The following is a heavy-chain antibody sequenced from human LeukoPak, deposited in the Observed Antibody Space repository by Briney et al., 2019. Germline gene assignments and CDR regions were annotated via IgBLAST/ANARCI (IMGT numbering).Heavy chain of an antibody. J-gene: IGHJ4*02. Sequence: GGSLRLSCAASGFTFSNYWMHWVRQAPGKGLEWVSAISGSGGSTYYADSVKGRFTISRDNSKNTLYLQMNSLRAEDTAVYYCAKDYYDSSGYQGSYYFDYWGQGTLVTVSP. CDR1: GFTFSNYW. V-gene: IGHV3-23*01. D-gene: IGHD3-22*01. CDR2: ISGSGGST. CDR3: AKDYYDSSGYQGSYYFDY.